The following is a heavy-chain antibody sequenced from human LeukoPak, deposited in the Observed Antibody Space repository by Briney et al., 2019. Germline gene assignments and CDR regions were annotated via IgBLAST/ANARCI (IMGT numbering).Heavy chain of an antibody. Sequence: SETLSLTCAVYGGSFSGYYWSWIRQPPGKGLEWIGEISHSGSTNYNPSLKSRVTISVDTSKNQFSLKLSSVTAADTVVYYCARGRVPPRGVYYYYYYGMDVWGQGTTVAVSS. V-gene: IGHV4-34*01. CDR3: ARGRVPPRGVYYYYYYGMDV. D-gene: IGHD6-13*01. CDR2: ISHSGST. CDR1: GGSFSGYY. J-gene: IGHJ6*02.